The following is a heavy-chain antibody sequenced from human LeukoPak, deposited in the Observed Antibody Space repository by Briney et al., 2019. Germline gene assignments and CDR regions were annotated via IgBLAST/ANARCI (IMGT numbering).Heavy chain of an antibody. CDR2: INGNSGDT. J-gene: IGHJ1*01. CDR3: VRVAVTGIAYFQY. D-gene: IGHD6-19*01. CDR1: GYTFTGYY. Sequence: RGASVKVSCKASGYTFTGYYLHWMRQAPGQGLEWMGWINGNSGDTNYAQKFQGRVTMTRDTSIGTAYMDLIRLTSDDTAVYYCVRVAVTGIAYFQYWGQGTLVTVPS. V-gene: IGHV1-2*02.